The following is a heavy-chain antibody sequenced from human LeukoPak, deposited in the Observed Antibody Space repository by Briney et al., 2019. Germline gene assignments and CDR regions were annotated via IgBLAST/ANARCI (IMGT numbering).Heavy chain of an antibody. CDR1: GGSFSGYY. CDR2: ISHSGST. D-gene: IGHD1-14*01. Sequence: KPSETLSLTCAVYGGSFSGYYWSWIRQPPGKGLEWVGEISHSGSTNYNPSLKSRVTISVGTSKNQFSLKLSSVTAADTAVYYCARDFREPFDYWGQGTLVTVSS. V-gene: IGHV4-34*01. J-gene: IGHJ4*02. CDR3: ARDFREPFDY.